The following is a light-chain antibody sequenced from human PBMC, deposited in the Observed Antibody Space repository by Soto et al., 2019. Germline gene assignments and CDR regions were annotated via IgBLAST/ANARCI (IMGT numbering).Light chain of an antibody. CDR1: QSVSSY. CDR3: QQRSNFFT. V-gene: IGKV3-11*01. CDR2: DAS. Sequence: EIVLTQSPATLSLSPGERATLSCRASQSVSSYLAWYQQKPGQAPRLLIYDASNRATGIPARFSGSGSGTDFTLPISSLEPEDFAVYYCQQRSNFFTFGPGTKVDIK. J-gene: IGKJ3*01.